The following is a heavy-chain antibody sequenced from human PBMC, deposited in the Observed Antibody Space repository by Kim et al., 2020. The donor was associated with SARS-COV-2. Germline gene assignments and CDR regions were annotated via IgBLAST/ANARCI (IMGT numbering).Heavy chain of an antibody. V-gene: IGHV3-21*01. D-gene: IGHD2-15*01. CDR1: GFTFSSYS. Sequence: GGSLRLSCAASGFTFSSYSMNWVRQAPRKGLEWVSSISSGSSYIYYADSVKGRFTISRDNAENSLYLQMNSLRAEDTAVYYCAREPLYCSGGSWLYYGLDVWGQGTTVTVSS. CDR3: AREPLYCSGGSWLYYGLDV. CDR2: ISSGSSYI. J-gene: IGHJ6*02.